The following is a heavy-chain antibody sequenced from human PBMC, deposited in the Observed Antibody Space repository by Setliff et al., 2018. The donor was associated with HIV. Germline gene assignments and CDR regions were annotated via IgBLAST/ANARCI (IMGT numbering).Heavy chain of an antibody. CDR2: IYYSGGT. Sequence: PSETLSLTCTVSGDSIASGGYSWTWIRQPPGKALEWIGYIYYSGGTSYSGTTYYNPSVASRITISGDTSKNQFSLKLTSVTAADTAIYYCARENGWLFGWFDPWGQGTQVTVSS. J-gene: IGHJ5*02. V-gene: IGHV4-30-4*07. CDR1: GDSIASGGYS. CDR3: ARENGWLFGWFDP. D-gene: IGHD3-22*01.